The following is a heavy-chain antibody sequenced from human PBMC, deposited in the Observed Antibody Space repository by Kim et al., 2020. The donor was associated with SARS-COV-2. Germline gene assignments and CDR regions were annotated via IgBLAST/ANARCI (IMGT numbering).Heavy chain of an antibody. D-gene: IGHD6-13*01. CDR1: GFTFSSYA. CDR3: AKMLSSIAAAGIKYYFDY. Sequence: GGSLRLSCAASGFTFSSYAMSWVRQAPGKGLEWVSAISGSGGSTYYADSVKGRFTISRDNSKNTLYLQMNSLRAEDTAVYYCAKMLSSIAAAGIKYYFDYWGQGTLVTVSS. J-gene: IGHJ4*02. V-gene: IGHV3-23*01. CDR2: ISGSGGST.